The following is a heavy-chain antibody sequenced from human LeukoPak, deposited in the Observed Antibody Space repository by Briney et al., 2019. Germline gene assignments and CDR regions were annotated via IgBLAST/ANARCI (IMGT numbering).Heavy chain of an antibody. CDR3: ATPAGLGRWLQFTH. CDR1: GASVSTSKIY. V-gene: IGHV4-39*02. CDR2: VYYGGGT. D-gene: IGHD5-24*01. J-gene: IGHJ1*01. Sequence: SETLSLTCSVSGASVSTSKIYWGWVRQPPGKGLEWIGTVYYGGGTYYKPSLKSRVSISFDTTKNHFSLTLASVTAADTAVYYCATPAGLGRWLQFTHWGQGILVTVSS.